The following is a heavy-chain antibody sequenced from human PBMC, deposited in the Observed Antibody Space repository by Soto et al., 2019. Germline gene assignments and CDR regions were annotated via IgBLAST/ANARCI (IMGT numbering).Heavy chain of an antibody. D-gene: IGHD2-15*01. J-gene: IGHJ4*02. Sequence: QVQLVQSGAEVKKPGASVKVSCEASGYTFTSYAMHWVRQAPGQRLEWMGWINAGNGNTKYSQKFQGRVTITRDTAASPAYMQRSSLRSEDTVVYYCARRPGGPDGTGDYWGQGTLVTVSS. CDR3: ARRPGGPDGTGDY. CDR2: INAGNGNT. CDR1: GYTFTSYA. V-gene: IGHV1-3*01.